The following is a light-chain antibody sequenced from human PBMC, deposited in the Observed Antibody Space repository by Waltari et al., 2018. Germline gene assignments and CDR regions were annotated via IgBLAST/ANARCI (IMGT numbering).Light chain of an antibody. Sequence: DVVMTQSPLSLPVTLGQPASISCRSSQGLVSSDGNTFLNWFHQRPGQSPRRLIYKVSNRDSGVPDRFSGSGSGTDFTLKISRVEAEDAGVYYRMQGTHWPWTFGQGTKVEIK. CDR2: KVS. CDR3: MQGTHWPWT. V-gene: IGKV2-30*01. J-gene: IGKJ1*01. CDR1: QGLVSSDGNTF.